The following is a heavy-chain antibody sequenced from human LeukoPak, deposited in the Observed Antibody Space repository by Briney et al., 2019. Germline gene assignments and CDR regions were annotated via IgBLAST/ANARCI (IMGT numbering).Heavy chain of an antibody. CDR2: IIPIFGTA. D-gene: IGHD3-3*01. CDR3: ARANVYDFWSGYYNAYFDY. V-gene: IGHV1-69*13. J-gene: IGHJ4*02. CDR1: GGTFSSYA. Sequence: GASVKVSCKASGGTFSSYAISWVRQAPGQGLEWMGGIIPIFGTANYAQKFQGRVTITADESTSTAYMELSSLRSEDTAVYYCARANVYDFWSGYYNAYFDYWGQGTLVTVSS.